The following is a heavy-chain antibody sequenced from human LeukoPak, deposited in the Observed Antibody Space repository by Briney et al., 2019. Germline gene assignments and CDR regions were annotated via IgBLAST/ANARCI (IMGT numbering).Heavy chain of an antibody. CDR2: INHSGST. D-gene: IGHD6-13*01. J-gene: IGHJ5*02. CDR3: ARLIAAAGTNWFDP. V-gene: IGHV4-34*01. Sequence: SETLSLTCAVYGGSFSGYYWSWIRQPPGKGLEWIGEINHSGSTNYNPSLKSRVTMSVDTSKNQFSLKLSSVTAADTAVYYCARLIAAAGTNWFDPWGQGTLVTVSS. CDR1: GGSFSGYY.